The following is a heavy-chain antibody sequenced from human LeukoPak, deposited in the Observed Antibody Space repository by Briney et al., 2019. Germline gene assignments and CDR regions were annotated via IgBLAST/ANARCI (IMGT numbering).Heavy chain of an antibody. Sequence: GGSLRLSCAASEFSVGSNYMTWVRQAPGKGLEWVSVIYSGGSTYYADSVKGRFTISRGNSKNTLYLQMNSLRAEDTAVYYCAREVGPFHQLDYWGQGTLVTVSS. CDR1: EFSVGSNY. CDR2: IYSGGST. V-gene: IGHV3-53*01. CDR3: AREVGPFHQLDY. J-gene: IGHJ4*02. D-gene: IGHD5-24*01.